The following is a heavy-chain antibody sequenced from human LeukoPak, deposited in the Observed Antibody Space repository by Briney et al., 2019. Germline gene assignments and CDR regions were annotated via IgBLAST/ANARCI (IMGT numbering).Heavy chain of an antibody. Sequence: SETLSLTCAVYGESFSGYYWSWIRQPPGKGLEWIGEINHSGSTNYNPSLKSRVTISVDTSKNQFSLKLSSVTAADTAVYYCASAGVATRIVDYWGQGALVTVSS. CDR2: INHSGST. CDR3: ASAGVATRIVDY. V-gene: IGHV4-34*01. J-gene: IGHJ4*02. CDR1: GESFSGYY. D-gene: IGHD5-12*01.